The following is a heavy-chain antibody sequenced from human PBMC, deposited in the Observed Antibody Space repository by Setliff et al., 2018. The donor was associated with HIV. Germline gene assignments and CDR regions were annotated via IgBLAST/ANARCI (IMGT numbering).Heavy chain of an antibody. CDR3: ASRVYYYDSSGYLREEGFDP. J-gene: IGHJ5*02. Sequence: SETLSLTCTVSGGSISSGDYYWSWIRQPPGKGLEWIGYISYSGSTYYNPSLKSRVTISVDTSKNQFSLKLSSVTAADTAVYYCASRVYYYDSSGYLREEGFDPWGQGTLVTVSS. V-gene: IGHV4-30-4*08. CDR2: ISYSGST. CDR1: GGSISSGDYY. D-gene: IGHD3-22*01.